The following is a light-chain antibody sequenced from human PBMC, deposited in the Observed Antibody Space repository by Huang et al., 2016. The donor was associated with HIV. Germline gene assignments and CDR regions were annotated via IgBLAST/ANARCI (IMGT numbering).Light chain of an antibody. CDR2: GAS. Sequence: EMVMTQSPATLSVSPGERATLSCRASQSISINLAWYQKKPGQAPRLLLYGASPMAPGFPARCSGSGSGTEFTLTISSLQSEDFAVYYCQQYNNWPQTFGQGTKLEIK. V-gene: IGKV3-15*01. CDR3: QQYNNWPQT. J-gene: IGKJ2*01. CDR1: QSISIN.